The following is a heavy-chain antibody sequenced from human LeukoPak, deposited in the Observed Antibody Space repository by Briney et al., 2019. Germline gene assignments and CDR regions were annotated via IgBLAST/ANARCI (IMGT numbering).Heavy chain of an antibody. CDR3: ARVLVGASTWFDP. Sequence: SETLSLTCTVSGGSISSGDYYWSWIRQPPGKGLEWIGYIYHSGSTYYNPSLKSRVTISVDTSKNQFSLKLSSVTAADTAVYYCARVLVGASTWFDPWGQGTLVTVSS. CDR1: GGSISSGDYY. D-gene: IGHD1-26*01. CDR2: IYHSGST. V-gene: IGHV4-30-2*01. J-gene: IGHJ5*02.